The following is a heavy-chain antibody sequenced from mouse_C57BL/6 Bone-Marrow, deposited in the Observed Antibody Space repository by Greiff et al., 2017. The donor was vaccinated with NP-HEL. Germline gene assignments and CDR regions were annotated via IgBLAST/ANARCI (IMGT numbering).Heavy chain of an antibody. CDR1: GFTFSDYY. D-gene: IGHD1-1*01. V-gene: IGHV5-16*01. CDR2: INYDGSST. CDR3: ARGEGSSYDYFDY. Sequence: EVNVVESEGGLVQPGSSMKLSCTASGFTFSDYYMAWVRQVPEKGLEWVANINYDGSSTYYLDSLKSRFIISRDNAKKILYLQMSSLKSEDTATYYCARGEGSSYDYFDYWGQGTTLTVSS. J-gene: IGHJ2*01.